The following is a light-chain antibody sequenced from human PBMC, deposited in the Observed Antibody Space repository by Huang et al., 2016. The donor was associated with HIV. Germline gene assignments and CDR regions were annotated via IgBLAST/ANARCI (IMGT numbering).Light chain of an antibody. CDR1: QSVSSTY. J-gene: IGKJ1*01. V-gene: IGKV3-20*01. Sequence: EIVLTQSPGTLSLSPGERATLACRPSQSVSSTYLAWYQQKPGQAPRLLIYGASSRAPGIPDRFSSSWSGTDVTLTINRLEPEDFAVYYCQQYGNSPPTFGQGTKVEIK. CDR3: QQYGNSPPT. CDR2: GAS.